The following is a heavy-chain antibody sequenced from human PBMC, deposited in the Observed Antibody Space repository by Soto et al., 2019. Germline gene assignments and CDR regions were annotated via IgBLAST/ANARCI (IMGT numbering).Heavy chain of an antibody. V-gene: IGHV3-33*01. J-gene: IGHJ6*04. CDR3: ARDRPWFGESRTPVYYYYYGMDV. Sequence: GGSLRLSCAASGFTFSSYGMHWVRQAPGKGLEWVAVIWYDGSNKYYADSVKGRFTISRDNSKNTLYLQMKSLRAEDTAVYYCARDRPWFGESRTPVYYYYYGMDVWGKGTTVTVSS. CDR1: GFTFSSYG. D-gene: IGHD3-10*01. CDR2: IWYDGSNK.